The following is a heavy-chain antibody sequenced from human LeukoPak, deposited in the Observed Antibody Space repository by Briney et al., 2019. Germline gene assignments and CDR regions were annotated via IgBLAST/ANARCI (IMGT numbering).Heavy chain of an antibody. D-gene: IGHD2-2*01. CDR2: IYPGDSDT. V-gene: IGHV5-51*01. J-gene: IGHJ5*02. CDR3: ARGRGYIVVVPAAMWFDP. CDR1: GYSFTSYW. Sequence: GESLKISCKGSGYSFTSYWIGWVRQMPGKGLEWMGIIYPGDSDTRYSPSFQVQVTISADKSISTAYLQWSSLKASDTAMYYCARGRGYIVVVPAAMWFDPWGQGTLVTVSS.